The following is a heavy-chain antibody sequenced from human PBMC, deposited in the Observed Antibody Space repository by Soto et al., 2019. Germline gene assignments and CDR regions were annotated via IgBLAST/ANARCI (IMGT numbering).Heavy chain of an antibody. CDR3: ARDGEWLRFFSYYMDV. Sequence: ASVKVSCKASGYTFTSYAMHWVRQAPGQRLEWMGWINAGNGNTKYSQKFQGRVTITRETSASTAYMELSSLRSEDTAVYYCARDGEWLRFFSYYMDVWGKGTTVTVSS. D-gene: IGHD5-12*01. CDR2: INAGNGNT. CDR1: GYTFTSYA. J-gene: IGHJ6*03. V-gene: IGHV1-3*01.